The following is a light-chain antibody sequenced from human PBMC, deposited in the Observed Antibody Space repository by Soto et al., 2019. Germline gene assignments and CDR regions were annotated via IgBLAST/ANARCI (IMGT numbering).Light chain of an antibody. J-gene: IGKJ2*01. CDR2: GAS. CDR1: QSVSSRY. V-gene: IGKV3-20*01. CDR3: QQYGSSPLYI. Sequence: EIVLTQSPGTLSLSPGERATLSCRATQSVSSRYLAWYQQKPGQAPRLLIYGASSRATGIPDRFSGSGSGTAFTLTISKLEPEDFAVYYCQQYGSSPLYIFGQGTKLEIK.